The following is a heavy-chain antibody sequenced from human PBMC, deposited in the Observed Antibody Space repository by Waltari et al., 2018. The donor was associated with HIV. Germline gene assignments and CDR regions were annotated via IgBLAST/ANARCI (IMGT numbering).Heavy chain of an antibody. CDR1: GASVLDSDYY. CDR3: ARRPRMAGFYLYYGMDV. V-gene: IGHV4-39*01. Sequence: HLQLQQSGPGLVKPSQTIPLTLTVSGASVLDSDYYWDFFRQSQGKVLEWIGNIDYTGKTYNSPSIKSRVTMSADLSKNQFSLRLRSVAAADTAIYYCARRPRMAGFYLYYGMDVWGQGTTVTVSS. CDR2: IDYTGKT. D-gene: IGHD2-8*01. J-gene: IGHJ6*02.